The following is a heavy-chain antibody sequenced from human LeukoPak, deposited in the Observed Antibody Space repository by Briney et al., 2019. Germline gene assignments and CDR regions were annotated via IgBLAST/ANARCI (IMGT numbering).Heavy chain of an antibody. CDR2: LITILCIA. CDR3: ASSGLVSGLGSNQDPGDY. V-gene: IGHV1-69*04. D-gene: IGHD6-19*01. J-gene: IGHJ4*02. Sequence: SVQVSCQASGGTFSSYAISWVRPAPGQGLEWMGRLITILCIANYAQKFQGRVTITADKSTSTAYMELSGLRSDDTAVYYCASSGLVSGLGSNQDPGDYWGQGTLVTVST. CDR1: GGTFSSYA.